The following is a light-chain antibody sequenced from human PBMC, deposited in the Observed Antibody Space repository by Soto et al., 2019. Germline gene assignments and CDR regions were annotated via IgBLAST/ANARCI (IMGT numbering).Light chain of an antibody. CDR1: SSDVGAYNF. J-gene: IGLJ1*01. V-gene: IGLV2-14*01. Sequence: SVLTQPASVSGSPGQSITISCTGSSSDVGAYNFVSWYQHHPGKAPKLILYEVTTRPSGVSSRFSGSKSGNTASLTISGLQADDEANYYCSSYTSSNTPYACGTGTKVTVL. CDR3: SSYTSSNTPYA. CDR2: EVT.